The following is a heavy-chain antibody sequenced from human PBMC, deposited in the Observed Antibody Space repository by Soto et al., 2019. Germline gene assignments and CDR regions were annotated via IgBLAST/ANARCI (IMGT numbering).Heavy chain of an antibody. Sequence: GGSLRLSCAASGFALSSYWMTWVRQAPGKGLEWVAAINNYGSEIHYVESMKGRVTISRDNAKNSVSLDMNNLRADDTATYYCTTYNAYFSPMDVWGKGTTVTVSS. D-gene: IGHD3-3*01. J-gene: IGHJ6*03. CDR1: GFALSSYW. CDR2: INNYGSEI. CDR3: TTYNAYFSPMDV. V-gene: IGHV3-7*01.